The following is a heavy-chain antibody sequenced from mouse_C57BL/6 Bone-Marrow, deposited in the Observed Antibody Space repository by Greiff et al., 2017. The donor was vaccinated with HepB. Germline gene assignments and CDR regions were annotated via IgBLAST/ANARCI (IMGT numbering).Heavy chain of an antibody. CDR2: IYPGGGYT. J-gene: IGHJ2*01. D-gene: IGHD1-2*01. CDR1: GYTFTNYW. V-gene: IGHV1-63*01. CDR3: ARGELAYTAFDY. Sequence: QVQLKESGAELVRPGTSVKMSCKASGYTFTNYWIGWAKQRPGHGLEWIGDIYPGGGYTNYNEKFKGKATLTADKSSSTAYMQFSSLTSEDSAIYYCARGELAYTAFDYWGQGTTLSVSS.